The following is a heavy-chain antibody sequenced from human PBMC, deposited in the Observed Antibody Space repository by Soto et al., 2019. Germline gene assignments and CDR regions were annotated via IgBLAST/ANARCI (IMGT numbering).Heavy chain of an antibody. CDR1: GGSFSGYY. V-gene: IGHV4-34*01. CDR2: INHSGST. CDR3: ASTYADWFDP. J-gene: IGHJ5*02. D-gene: IGHD2-8*01. Sequence: SETLSLTCAVYGGSFSGYYWSWIRQPPGKGLEWIGEINHSGSTNYNPSLKSRVTISVDTSKNQFSLKLSSVTAADTAVYYCASTYADWFDPWGQGTLVTV.